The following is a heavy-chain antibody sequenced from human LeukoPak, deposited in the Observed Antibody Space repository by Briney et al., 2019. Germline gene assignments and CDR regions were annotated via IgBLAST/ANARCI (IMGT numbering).Heavy chain of an antibody. J-gene: IGHJ4*02. D-gene: IGHD4-17*01. CDR2: IRYDGSNK. V-gene: IGHV3-30*02. Sequence: GGSLRLSCAASGLTFSSYGMHWVRQAPGKGLEWVAFIRYDGSNKYYADSVKGRFTISRDNSKNTLYLQMNSLRAEDTAVYYCAKDRSAYGDYESIFDYWGQGTLVTVSS. CDR3: AKDRSAYGDYESIFDY. CDR1: GLTFSSYG.